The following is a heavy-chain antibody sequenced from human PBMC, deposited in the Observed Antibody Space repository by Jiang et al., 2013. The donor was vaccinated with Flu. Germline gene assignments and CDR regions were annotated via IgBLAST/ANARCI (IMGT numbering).Heavy chain of an antibody. CDR1: GYSFTSYW. Sequence: GAEVKKPGESLRISCKGSGYSFTSYWISWVRQMPGKGLEWMGRIDPSDSYTNYSPSSQGHVTISADKSISTAYLQWSSLKASDTAMYYCARGGDVGKGFYYYYYYMDVWGKGTTVTVSS. V-gene: IGHV5-10-1*01. J-gene: IGHJ6*03. CDR2: IDPSDSYT. CDR3: ARGGDVGKGFYYYYYYMDV. D-gene: IGHD3-16*01.